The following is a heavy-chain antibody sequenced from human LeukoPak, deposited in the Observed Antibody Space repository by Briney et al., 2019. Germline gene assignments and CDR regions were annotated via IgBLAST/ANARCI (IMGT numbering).Heavy chain of an antibody. V-gene: IGHV3-23*01. D-gene: IGHD4-23*01. CDR1: RFTFSSYA. CDR3: ANGVGGYNYYYMDV. CDR2: ISGSGCST. Sequence: GGSLRLSCAASRFTFSSYAMSWVRQAPGKGLEGVSAISGSGCSTYYADSLKARFTISRDNSKNTLYLQMNSLRAEDTAVYYCANGVGGYNYYYMDVWGKGTTVTVSS. J-gene: IGHJ6*03.